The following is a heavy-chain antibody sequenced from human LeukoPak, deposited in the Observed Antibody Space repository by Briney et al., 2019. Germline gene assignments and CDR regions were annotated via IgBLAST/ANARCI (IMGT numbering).Heavy chain of an antibody. V-gene: IGHV1-8*01. CDR2: MNPNSGNT. J-gene: IGHJ6*02. CDR3: AILGEQWPRPYYYYGMDV. Sequence: GASVKVSCKASGYTFTSYDINWVRQATGQGLEWMGWMNPNSGNTGYAQKFQDRVTMTRNTSISTAYMELSSLRSEDTAVYYCAILGEQWPRPYYYYGMDVWGQGTTVTVSS. CDR1: GYTFTSYD. D-gene: IGHD6-19*01.